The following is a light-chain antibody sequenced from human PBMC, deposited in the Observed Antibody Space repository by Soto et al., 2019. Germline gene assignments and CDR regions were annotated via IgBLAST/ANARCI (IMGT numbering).Light chain of an antibody. CDR3: QQYGRSLIT. V-gene: IGKV3-20*01. J-gene: IGKJ5*01. Sequence: EIVLTQSPGTLSLSPGDRATLSCRASQSVSSTYLAWFQQKPGRAPRLLIYGVSNRATGIPDRFSGSGSGTDFTLTISRLEPEDFAVYFCQQYGRSLITFGQGTRLEIK. CDR1: QSVSSTY. CDR2: GVS.